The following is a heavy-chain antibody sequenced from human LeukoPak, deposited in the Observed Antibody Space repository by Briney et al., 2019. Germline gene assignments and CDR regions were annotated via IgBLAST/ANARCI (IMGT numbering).Heavy chain of an antibody. CDR2: ISGSGGST. J-gene: IGHJ4*02. CDR1: GFTFSNYA. Sequence: GGSLRLSCAASGFTFSNYAMSWVRQAPGKGLEWVSVISGSGGSTYYADSMKGRFTISRDNSKNTLYLQMNSLRAEDTAVYYCAKDRRSKIAAAGYFDYWGQGTLVTVSS. CDR3: AKDRRSKIAAAGYFDY. D-gene: IGHD6-13*01. V-gene: IGHV3-23*01.